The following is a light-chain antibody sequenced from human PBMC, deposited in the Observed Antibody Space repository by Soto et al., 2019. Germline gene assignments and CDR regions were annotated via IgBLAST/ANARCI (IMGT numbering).Light chain of an antibody. CDR2: AAS. CDR3: QQANSFPRT. CDR1: QGISSW. Sequence: QMNQSPSSVSESVGDRATITCRARQGISSWLAWYQQKPGKAPKLLIYAASSLQSGVPSRFSGSGSGTDVTLTISSLQPEDFAPYYGQQANSFPRTFGQGTKVEIK. J-gene: IGKJ1*01. V-gene: IGKV1-12*01.